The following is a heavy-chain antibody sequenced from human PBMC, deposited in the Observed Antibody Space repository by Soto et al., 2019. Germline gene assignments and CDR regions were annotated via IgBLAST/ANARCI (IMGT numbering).Heavy chain of an antibody. CDR3: ASTTFTIFGVPNDY. J-gene: IGHJ4*02. D-gene: IGHD3-3*01. Sequence: GGSLRLSCAASGFTFSSYAMHWVRQAPGKGLEWVAVISYDGSNKYYADSVKGRSTISRDNSKNTLYLQMNSLRAEDTAVYYCASTTFTIFGVPNDYWGQGTLVTVSS. V-gene: IGHV3-30-3*01. CDR2: ISYDGSNK. CDR1: GFTFSSYA.